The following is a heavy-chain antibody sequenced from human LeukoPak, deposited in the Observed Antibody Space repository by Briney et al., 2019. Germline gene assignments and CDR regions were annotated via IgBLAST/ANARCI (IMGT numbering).Heavy chain of an antibody. CDR1: GYTFTGYY. D-gene: IGHD2-2*01. V-gene: IGHV1-2*02. J-gene: IGHJ4*02. CDR2: INPNSGGT. Sequence: ASVKVSCKASGYTFTGYYMHWVRQAPGQGLEWIGWINPNSGGTNYAQKFQGRVTMTRDTSISTAYMELSRLRSDDTAVYYCARGGGPRYCSSTSCYLRWGQGTLVTVSS. CDR3: ARGGGPRYCSSTSCYLR.